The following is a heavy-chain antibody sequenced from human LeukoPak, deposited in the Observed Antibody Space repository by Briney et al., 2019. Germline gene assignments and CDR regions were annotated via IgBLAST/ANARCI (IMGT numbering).Heavy chain of an antibody. CDR2: INHSGST. J-gene: IGHJ5*02. CDR3: ARDVAAAAGYNWFDP. Sequence: PSETLSLACAVYGGSFSGYYWSWIRQPPGKGLEWIGEINHSGSTNYNPSLKSRVTISVDTSKNQFSLKLSSVTAADTAVYYCARDVAAAAGYNWFDPWGQGTLVTVSS. V-gene: IGHV4-34*01. CDR1: GGSFSGYY. D-gene: IGHD6-13*01.